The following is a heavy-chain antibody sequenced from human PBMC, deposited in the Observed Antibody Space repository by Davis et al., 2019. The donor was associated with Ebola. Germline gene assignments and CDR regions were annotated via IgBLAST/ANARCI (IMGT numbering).Heavy chain of an antibody. Sequence: PSETLSLTCTVSGYSISSGYYWGWIRQPPGKGLEWIGSIYHSGSTYYNPSLKSRVTISVDTSKNQFSLKLSSVTAADTAVYYCASLRRGSGLYYFDYWGQGTLVTVSS. J-gene: IGHJ4*02. CDR1: GYSISSGYY. CDR2: IYHSGST. CDR3: ASLRRGSGLYYFDY. V-gene: IGHV4-38-2*02. D-gene: IGHD5-12*01.